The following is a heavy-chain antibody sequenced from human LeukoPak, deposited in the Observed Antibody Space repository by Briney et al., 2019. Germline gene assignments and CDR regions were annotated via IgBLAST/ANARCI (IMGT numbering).Heavy chain of an antibody. D-gene: IGHD2-2*02. Sequence: ASVKVSCKASGYTFTSYDINWVRQATGQGLEWMGWMNPNSGNTGYAQKFQGRVTMTRNTSISTAYMELSSLRSEDTAVYYCAADRGYCSSTSCHNPYYYYMDVWGKGTTVTISS. CDR1: GYTFTSYD. J-gene: IGHJ6*03. CDR2: MNPNSGNT. V-gene: IGHV1-8*01. CDR3: AADRGYCSSTSCHNPYYYYMDV.